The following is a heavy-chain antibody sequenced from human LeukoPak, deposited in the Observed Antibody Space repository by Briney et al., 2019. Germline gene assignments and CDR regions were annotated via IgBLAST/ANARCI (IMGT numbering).Heavy chain of an antibody. D-gene: IGHD2-15*01. J-gene: IGHJ4*02. CDR1: GYTFTAYY. CDR3: AREGGTYLADY. V-gene: IGHV1-2*02. CDR2: INPNGGAT. Sequence: ASVKVSCKASGYTFTAYYIHWVRQAPGQGLEWMGWINPNGGATNYAQSFQGRVTMPGDTSITAAYMEGSRLTSDDTAVYYCAREGGTYLADYWGQGTLVTVSS.